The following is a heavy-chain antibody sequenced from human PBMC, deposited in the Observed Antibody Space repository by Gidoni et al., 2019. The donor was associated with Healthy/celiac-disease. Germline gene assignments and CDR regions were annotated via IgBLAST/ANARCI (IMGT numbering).Heavy chain of an antibody. J-gene: IGHJ4*02. CDR2: ISSSSSYI. CDR1: GFTFSSYS. V-gene: IGHV3-21*01. D-gene: IGHD3-10*01. CDR3: ARPMVRGSAVFDY. Sequence: EVQLVESGGGLVKPGGSLSFSCAASGFTFSSYSMNWVRQAPGKGLEWVSSISSSSSYIYYADSVKGRFTISRDNAKNSLYLQMNSLRAEDTAVYYCARPMVRGSAVFDYWGQGTLVTVSS.